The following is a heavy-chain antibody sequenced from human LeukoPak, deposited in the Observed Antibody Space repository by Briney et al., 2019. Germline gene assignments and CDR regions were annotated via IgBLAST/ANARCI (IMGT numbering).Heavy chain of an antibody. V-gene: IGHV3-33*01. J-gene: IGHJ4*02. Sequence: GRSLRLSCAASGFTFGSYGMHWVRQAPGKGLEWVAVIWYDGSNKYYADSVKGRFTISGDNSKNTLYLQMNSLRAEDTAVYYCARTLYYYDSSGYQYWGQGTLVTVSS. CDR3: ARTLYYYDSSGYQY. D-gene: IGHD3-22*01. CDR1: GFTFGSYG. CDR2: IWYDGSNK.